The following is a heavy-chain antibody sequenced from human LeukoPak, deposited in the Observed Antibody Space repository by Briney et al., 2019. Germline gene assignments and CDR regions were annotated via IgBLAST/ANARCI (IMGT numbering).Heavy chain of an antibody. Sequence: SETLSITCTVSGGSISSYYLSWIRQPAGKGLEWIGRIYSRVTTYNPSLKSRVTMSADTSRNHVSLTLNSVTAADTAVYYCARDSGTTGEVKFDPWGQGTLVTVSS. J-gene: IGHJ5*02. CDR2: IYSRVT. CDR3: ARDSGTTGEVKFDP. V-gene: IGHV4-4*07. CDR1: GGSISSYY. D-gene: IGHD3-10*01.